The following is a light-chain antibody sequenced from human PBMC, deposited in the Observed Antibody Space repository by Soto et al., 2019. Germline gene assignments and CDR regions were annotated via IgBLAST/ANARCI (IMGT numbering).Light chain of an antibody. CDR2: AAS. CDR3: QHSYSTPWT. Sequence: DIQMTQSPSSLSASVGDRVPITCRASQSISSYLHWYQQKPGKAPKLLIYAASSLQSGVPSRFSGRGSGTDFTLTISSLQPEDFANYYCQHSYSTPWTFGPGTKVEIK. CDR1: QSISSY. J-gene: IGKJ1*01. V-gene: IGKV1-39*01.